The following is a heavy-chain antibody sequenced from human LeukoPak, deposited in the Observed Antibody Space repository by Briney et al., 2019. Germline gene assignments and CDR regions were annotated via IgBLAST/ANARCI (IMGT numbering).Heavy chain of an antibody. Sequence: GGSLRLTCAASRFTFSSYAMHWVRQAPGKGLEWVAVISYDGSNKYYAESVKGRFTISRDNSKNTLYLQMNSLRAEDTAVYYCARNGGYSYGYDPYYFDYWGQGTLVTVSS. D-gene: IGHD5-18*01. CDR2: ISYDGSNK. CDR1: RFTFSSYA. J-gene: IGHJ4*02. CDR3: ARNGGYSYGYDPYYFDY. V-gene: IGHV3-30*04.